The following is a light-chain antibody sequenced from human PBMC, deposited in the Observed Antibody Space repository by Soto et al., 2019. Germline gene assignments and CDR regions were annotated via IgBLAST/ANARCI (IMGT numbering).Light chain of an antibody. CDR2: GAF. CDR1: PSVTNF. CDR3: QQRNIWPPVT. Sequence: EIVLTQSPATLSLSPGERATLSCRASPSVTNFLAWYQQKPGQAPRLLIYGAFNRATGIPARFSGSRSGTDFTLTISSLEPEDSAIYYCQQRNIWPPVTFGQGTRLEIK. V-gene: IGKV3-11*01. J-gene: IGKJ5*01.